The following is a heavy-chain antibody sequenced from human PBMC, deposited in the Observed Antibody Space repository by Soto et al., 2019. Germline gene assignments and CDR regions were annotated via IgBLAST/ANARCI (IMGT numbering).Heavy chain of an antibody. D-gene: IGHD6-13*01. CDR1: GGSISSHY. J-gene: IGHJ4*02. CDR3: ARSYSSSLHFDY. Sequence: PSETLSLTCTVSGGSISSHYWNWIRQPPGKGLEWIGYFFYSGSTNYNPSLKSRVTISVDTSKNQFSLMLSSVTAADTAVYFCARSYSSSLHFDYWGQGTLVTVSS. CDR2: FFYSGST. V-gene: IGHV4-59*08.